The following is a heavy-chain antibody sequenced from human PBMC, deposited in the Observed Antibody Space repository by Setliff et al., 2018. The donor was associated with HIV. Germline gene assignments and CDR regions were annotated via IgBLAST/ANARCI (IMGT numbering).Heavy chain of an antibody. J-gene: IGHJ3*01. Sequence: TLSLTCTVSGASIRSQYWSWIRKPPGKGLEWIGYISYSGSTNYNPSLKSRVTISVDTSKNQFSLKLSSVTAADTAVYYCARQHEIAGVFWGQGTMVTVSS. CDR2: ISYSGST. CDR1: GASIRSQY. V-gene: IGHV4-59*08. D-gene: IGHD6-13*01. CDR3: ARQHEIAGVF.